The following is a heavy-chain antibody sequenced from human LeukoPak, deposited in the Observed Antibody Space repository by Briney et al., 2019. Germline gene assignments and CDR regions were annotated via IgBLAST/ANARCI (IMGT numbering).Heavy chain of an antibody. D-gene: IGHD6-19*01. CDR2: IYHSGST. V-gene: IGHV4-30-2*01. CDR1: GGSISSGGYY. CDR3: ARSPQIAVAGTSDAFDI. J-gene: IGHJ3*02. Sequence: SETLSLTCTVSGGSISSGGYYWSWIRQPPGKGLEWIGYIYHSGSTYYNPSLKSRVTISVDRSKNQFSLKLSSVTAADTAVYYCARSPQIAVAGTSDAFDIWGQGTMVTVSS.